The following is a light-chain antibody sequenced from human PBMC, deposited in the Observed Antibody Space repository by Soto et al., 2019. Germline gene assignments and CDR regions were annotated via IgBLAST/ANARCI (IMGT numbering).Light chain of an antibody. J-gene: IGKJ4*01. V-gene: IGKV3-15*01. CDR2: GAS. CDR3: QQYNNWPPLN. CDR1: QSVSSN. Sequence: EIVLTQSPATLSVSPGERATLSWRASQSVSSNLAWYQQKPGQAPRLLIYGASTRATGIPARFSGSGSGTAFTLTISSLQYEDFAVYYCQQYNNWPPLNFGGGTKVDIK.